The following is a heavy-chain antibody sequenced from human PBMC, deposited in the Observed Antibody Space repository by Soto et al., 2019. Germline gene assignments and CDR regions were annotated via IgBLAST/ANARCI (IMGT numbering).Heavy chain of an antibody. J-gene: IGHJ6*02. CDR3: ARDNCSGGICYSYYYYYYGMDV. Sequence: GGSLRLSCAASGFTFSSYSMNWVRQAPGKGLEWVSSISSSSSYIYYADSVKGRFTISRDNAKNSLYLQMNSLRAEDTAVYYCARDNCSGGICYSYYYYYYGMDVWGQGTTVTVSS. CDR2: ISSSSSYI. V-gene: IGHV3-21*01. CDR1: GFTFSSYS. D-gene: IGHD2-15*01.